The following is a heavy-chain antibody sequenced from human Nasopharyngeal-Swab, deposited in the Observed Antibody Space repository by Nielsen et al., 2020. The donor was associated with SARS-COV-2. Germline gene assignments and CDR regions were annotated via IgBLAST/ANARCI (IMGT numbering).Heavy chain of an antibody. CDR2: ISSSGSTI. Sequence: GESLKISCAASGFTFSSYAMSWVRQAPGKGLEWVSYISSSGSTIYYADSVKGRFTISRDNAKNSLYLQMNSLRAEDTAVYYCARSGSVGSYYCGMDVWGQGTTVTVSS. J-gene: IGHJ6*02. CDR3: ARSGSVGSYYCGMDV. D-gene: IGHD3-10*01. CDR1: GFTFSSYA. V-gene: IGHV3-48*04.